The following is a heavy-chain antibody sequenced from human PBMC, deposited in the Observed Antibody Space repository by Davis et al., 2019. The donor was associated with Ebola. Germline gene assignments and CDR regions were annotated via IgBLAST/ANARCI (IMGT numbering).Heavy chain of an antibody. V-gene: IGHV4-59*01. CDR3: ARAARQCSPVCYFQS. CDR1: VITFSSYA. CDR2: IYYSGST. D-gene: IGHD2-15*01. Sequence: GSLRLSCADSVITFSSYAMTWVRQAPGKGLEWIGYIYYSGSTNYNPSLESRVTISVDTSKNQFSLRLTSVNPADTAVYFCARAARQCSPVCYFQSWGQGTLVTVSS. J-gene: IGHJ5*02.